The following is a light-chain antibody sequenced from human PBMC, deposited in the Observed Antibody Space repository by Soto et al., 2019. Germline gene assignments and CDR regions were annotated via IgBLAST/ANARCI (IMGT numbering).Light chain of an antibody. CDR2: EDI. CDR3: CSYAGGASVV. J-gene: IGLJ2*01. CDR1: SRDNGRYNL. V-gene: IGLV2-23*01. Sequence: QSALTQPASVSGSPGQSITISCTGTSRDNGRYNLASWYQQHPGKAPKLIIYEDIERPSGVSDRFSGSKSGNTASLTISGLQTEEEADYYCCSYAGGASVVFGGGTKPTVL.